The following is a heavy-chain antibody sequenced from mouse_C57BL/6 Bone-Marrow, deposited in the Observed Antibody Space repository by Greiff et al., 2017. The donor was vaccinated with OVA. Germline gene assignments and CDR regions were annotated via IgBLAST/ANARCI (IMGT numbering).Heavy chain of an antibody. J-gene: IGHJ1*03. V-gene: IGHV5-15*01. CDR2: ISNLAYSI. D-gene: IGHD1-1*01. CDR1: GFTFSDYG. Sequence: EVKLMESGGGLVQPGGSLKLSCAASGFTFSDYGMAWVRQAPRKGPEWVAFISNLAYSIYYADTVTGRFTISRENAKNTLYLEMSSLRSEDTAMYYCARHFYYGSSYWYFDVWGTGTTVTVSS. CDR3: ARHFYYGSSYWYFDV.